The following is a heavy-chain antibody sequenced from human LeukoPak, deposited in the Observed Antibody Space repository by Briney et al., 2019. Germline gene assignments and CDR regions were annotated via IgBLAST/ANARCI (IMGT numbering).Heavy chain of an antibody. CDR2: IRYDGSNK. V-gene: IGHV3-30*02. CDR1: GFTFSSYG. Sequence: GGSLRLSCAASGFTFSSYGMHWVRQAPGKGLEWVAFIRYDGSNKYYADSVKGRFTISRDNSKNTLYLQMNSLRAEDTAVYYCAKVRAVVGASPFDYWGQGTLVTVSS. J-gene: IGHJ4*02. D-gene: IGHD1-26*01. CDR3: AKVRAVVGASPFDY.